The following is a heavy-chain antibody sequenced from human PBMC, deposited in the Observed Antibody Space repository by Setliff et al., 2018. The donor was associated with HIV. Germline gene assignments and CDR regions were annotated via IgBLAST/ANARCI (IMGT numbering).Heavy chain of an antibody. CDR2: IYNSVTT. V-gene: IGHV4-59*02. J-gene: IGHJ4*02. D-gene: IGHD6-13*01. CDR1: GASVNYNT. CDR3: ARDPGITAAGTEYFDS. Sequence: SETLSLTCSVSGASVNYNTWSWIRQAPGKGLQWIGFIYNSVTTNYNPSLKSRATISLDTSKNQFSLKLTSVTAADTAVYYCARDPGITAAGTEYFDSWGQGILVTVSS.